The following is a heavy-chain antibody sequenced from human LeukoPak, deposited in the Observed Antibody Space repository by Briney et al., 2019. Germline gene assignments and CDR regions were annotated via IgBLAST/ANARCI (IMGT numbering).Heavy chain of an antibody. CDR3: ARDLYRGWFGGLPPVAFDI. J-gene: IGHJ3*02. Sequence: ASVKVSCKASGYTFTSYGISWVRQAPGQGLEWMGWISAYNGNTNYAQKLQGRVTMTTDTSTSTAYMELRSLRSDDTAVYYCARDLYRGWFGGLPPVAFDIWGQGTMVTVSS. V-gene: IGHV1-18*01. CDR2: ISAYNGNT. CDR1: GYTFTSYG. D-gene: IGHD3-10*01.